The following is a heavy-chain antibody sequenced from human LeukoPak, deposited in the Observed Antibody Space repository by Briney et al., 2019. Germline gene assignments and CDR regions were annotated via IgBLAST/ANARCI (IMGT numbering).Heavy chain of an antibody. CDR3: AKDRGLWFGEKVFDY. V-gene: IGHV3-30*18. D-gene: IGHD3-10*01. CDR1: GFTFRSYG. Sequence: GGSLRLSCAASGFTFRSYGMHWVRQAPGKGLEWVAVISDVGSNEYYADSVKGRFTISRDNSKNTLYLQMNSLRAEDTAVYYCAKDRGLWFGEKVFDYWGQGTLVSVSS. CDR2: ISDVGSNE. J-gene: IGHJ4*02.